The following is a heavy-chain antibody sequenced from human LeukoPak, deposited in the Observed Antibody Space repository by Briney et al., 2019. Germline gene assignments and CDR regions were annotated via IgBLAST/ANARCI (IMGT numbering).Heavy chain of an antibody. CDR3: VRHTAMGSPLHY. J-gene: IGHJ4*02. CDR1: GGSISSSAYY. CDR2: IYYSGIT. V-gene: IGHV4-39*01. D-gene: IGHD5-18*01. Sequence: SETLSLTCTVSGGSISSSAYYWGWIRQPPGKGLEWIGSIYYSGITCDNPSLKTRVIMSVDTSKNQFSLKLSSVTAADTAVYYCVRHTAMGSPLHYWGQGTLVTVSS.